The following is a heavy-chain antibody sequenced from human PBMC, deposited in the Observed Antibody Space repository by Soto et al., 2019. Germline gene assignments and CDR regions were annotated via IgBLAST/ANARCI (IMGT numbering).Heavy chain of an antibody. CDR1: GDSINSDKYY. Sequence: PSETLSLSCSVSGDSINSDKYYWGWIRQPPGKGLEWIGSIYFRGNTYYNPSPQTRVTISLDKSKSQFSLKLNSVTAADSAVYFCARLEGLATIPYYFAFWGQGALVTVSS. CDR2: IYFRGNT. V-gene: IGHV4-39*01. D-gene: IGHD3-9*01. J-gene: IGHJ4*02. CDR3: ARLEGLATIPYYFAF.